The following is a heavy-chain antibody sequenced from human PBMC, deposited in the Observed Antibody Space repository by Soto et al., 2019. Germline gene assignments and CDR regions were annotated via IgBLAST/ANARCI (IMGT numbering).Heavy chain of an antibody. Sequence: SETRSLTCTVSEDSITSGAYYWGLIRQPPGKGLEWIGTIQYRGSTYYNPCLKSRVTMSLDTSKNQYCLRLSSVTAADTAVYFCARMFCFGPLLFDYWGPGTLVTVSS. J-gene: IGHJ4*02. V-gene: IGHV4-39*01. CDR1: EDSITSGAYY. D-gene: IGHD3-16*01. CDR2: IQYRGST. CDR3: ARMFCFGPLLFDY.